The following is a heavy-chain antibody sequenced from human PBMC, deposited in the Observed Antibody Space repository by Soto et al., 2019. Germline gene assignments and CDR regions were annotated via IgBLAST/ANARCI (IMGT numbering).Heavy chain of an antibody. CDR2: ILHTGGT. J-gene: IGHJ5*02. V-gene: IGHV4-30-2*01. Sequence: QLQLQESGSRLVKPSQTLSLTCAVSGGSISGGGFSWSWIRQPPGKGLEWIGYILHTGGTQYNPSLKSRVSMSIDTSKNQFSLKLSSVTAADTAVYYCARDEYYDSNNWFDPWGQGTLVTVSS. D-gene: IGHD3-16*01. CDR1: GGSISGGGFS. CDR3: ARDEYYDSNNWFDP.